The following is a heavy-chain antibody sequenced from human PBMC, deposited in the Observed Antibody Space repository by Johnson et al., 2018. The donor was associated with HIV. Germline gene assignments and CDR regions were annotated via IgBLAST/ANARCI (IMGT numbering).Heavy chain of an antibody. D-gene: IGHD3/OR15-3a*01. CDR2: ISSSGSTI. Sequence: QVQLVESGGNLVKPGGSLRLSCAASGFTFSDYYMSWIRQAPGKGLEWISYISSSGSTIYYADSVKGRFTISRDNAKNTLYLQMNSLKTEDTAMYYCTRWLDNDDFWDAFDIWGQGTMVTVSS. V-gene: IGHV3-11*01. CDR1: GFTFSDYY. J-gene: IGHJ3*02. CDR3: TRWLDNDDFWDAFDI.